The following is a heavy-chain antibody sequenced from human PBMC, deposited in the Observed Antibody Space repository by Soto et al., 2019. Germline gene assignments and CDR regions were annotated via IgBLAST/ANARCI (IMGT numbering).Heavy chain of an antibody. Sequence: PGGSLRLSCAASGFSFDDYAMTWVRQAAGKGLEWVSAISGSGDNTYYADSVKGRFTISRDNSKNTLYLTLTSLTSDDTALYYCAKDLTRQLAYWLDPWGQGTQVTVSS. V-gene: IGHV3-23*01. D-gene: IGHD6-6*01. J-gene: IGHJ5*02. CDR3: AKDLTRQLAYWLDP. CDR1: GFSFDDYA. CDR2: ISGSGDNT.